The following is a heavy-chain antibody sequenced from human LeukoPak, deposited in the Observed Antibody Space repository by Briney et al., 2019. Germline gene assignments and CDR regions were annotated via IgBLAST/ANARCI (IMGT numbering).Heavy chain of an antibody. CDR3: ARNLIPEQLVLNF. Sequence: PSETLSLTCTVSGGSMSSYYWSWIRQPPAKGLEWIGYIYYSGSTNYNPSLKSRVTMSVDTSKNQFSLNLRSVTPEDTAVYYCARNLIPEQLVLNFWGQGTLVTVSS. J-gene: IGHJ4*02. CDR1: GGSMSSYY. D-gene: IGHD6-13*01. V-gene: IGHV4-59*01. CDR2: IYYSGST.